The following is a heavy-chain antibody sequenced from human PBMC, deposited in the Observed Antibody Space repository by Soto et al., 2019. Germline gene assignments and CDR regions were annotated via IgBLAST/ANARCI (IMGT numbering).Heavy chain of an antibody. D-gene: IGHD3-10*01. CDR1: GCPLRRCYR. CDR2: IYHRGNT. Sequence: VQLPESGPGPVEAFGAPSPPLRGPGCPLRRCYRWGWVRQPPGKGLEWDGEIYHRGNTNYNPSLKSRVTTAVDKSRNQFSLKLSSVTAAGTAVYYWARRWGEGRVDYWGQGTLVTVSS. V-gene: IGHV4-4*02. J-gene: IGHJ4*02. CDR3: ARRWGEGRVDY.